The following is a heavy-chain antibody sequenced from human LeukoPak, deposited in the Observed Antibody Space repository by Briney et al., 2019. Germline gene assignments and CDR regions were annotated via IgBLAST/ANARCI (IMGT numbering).Heavy chain of an antibody. CDR1: GGSISSGSYY. D-gene: IGHD2-21*02. Sequence: PSQTLSLTCTVSGGSISSGSYYWSWIHQPPGKGLEWIGEINHSGSTNYNPSLKSRVTISVDTSKNQFSLKLSSVTAADTAVYYCARDKGVVTAKNAFDIWGQGTMVTVSS. CDR2: INHSGST. J-gene: IGHJ3*02. V-gene: IGHV4-39*07. CDR3: ARDKGVVTAKNAFDI.